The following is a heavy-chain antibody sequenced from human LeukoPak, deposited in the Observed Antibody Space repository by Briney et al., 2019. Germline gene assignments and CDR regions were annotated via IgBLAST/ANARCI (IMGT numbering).Heavy chain of an antibody. CDR3: ARDPSMVRGENTPYFDY. V-gene: IGHV1-18*01. Sequence: ASVKVSCTASGYTFTSYGISWVRQAPGQGLEWMGWISAYNGNTNYAQKLQGRVTMTTDTSTSTAYLELRSLRSDDTAVYYCARDPSMVRGENTPYFDYWGQGTLVTVSS. J-gene: IGHJ4*02. CDR1: GYTFTSYG. D-gene: IGHD3-10*01. CDR2: ISAYNGNT.